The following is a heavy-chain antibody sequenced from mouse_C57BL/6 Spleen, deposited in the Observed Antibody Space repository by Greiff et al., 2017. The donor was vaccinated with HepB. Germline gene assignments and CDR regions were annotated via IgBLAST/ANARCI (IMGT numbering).Heavy chain of an antibody. D-gene: IGHD1-1*01. Sequence: VKLQQPGAELVKPGASVKVSCKASGYTFTSYWMHWVKQRPGQGLEWIGRIHPSDSDTNYNQKFKGKATLTVDKSSSTAYMQLSSLTSEDSAVYYCAITTVDPYWYFDVWGTGTTVTVSS. V-gene: IGHV1-74*01. CDR1: GYTFTSYW. J-gene: IGHJ1*03. CDR2: IHPSDSDT. CDR3: AITTVDPYWYFDV.